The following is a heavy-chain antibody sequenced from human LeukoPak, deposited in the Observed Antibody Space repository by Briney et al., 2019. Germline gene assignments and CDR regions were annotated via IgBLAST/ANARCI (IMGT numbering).Heavy chain of an antibody. D-gene: IGHD3-3*01. CDR2: IYTSGST. V-gene: IGHV4-61*02. CDR3: ARGTIFGVVIQIDY. Sequence: SGTLSLTCTVSGGSICSGGYYWSWIRPPPRKGLEWVGRIYTSGSTNYNPSLKSRVTISVDTSKNQFSLKLSSVTAADTAVYYCARGTIFGVVIQIDYWGQGTLVTVSS. CDR1: GGSICSGGYY. J-gene: IGHJ4*02.